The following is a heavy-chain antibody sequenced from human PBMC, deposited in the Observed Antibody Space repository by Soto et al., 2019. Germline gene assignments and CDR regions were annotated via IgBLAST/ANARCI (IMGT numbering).Heavy chain of an antibody. D-gene: IGHD3-22*01. Sequence: SETLSLTCTVSGGSISSYYWSWIRQPPGKGLEWIGYIYYSGSTNYNPSLKSRVTISVDTSKNQFSLKLSSVTAADTAVYYCARNAYDSSGYYYGYYFDYWGQGTLVTVSS. J-gene: IGHJ4*02. CDR2: IYYSGST. V-gene: IGHV4-59*01. CDR3: ARNAYDSSGYYYGYYFDY. CDR1: GGSISSYY.